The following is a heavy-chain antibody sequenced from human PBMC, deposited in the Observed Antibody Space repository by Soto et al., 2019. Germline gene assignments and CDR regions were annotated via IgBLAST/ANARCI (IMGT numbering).Heavy chain of an antibody. V-gene: IGHV1-18*01. CDR1: AYTFTNYA. J-gene: IGHJ4*02. CDR2: ISGDNGNT. CDR3: ATGLLGYCSGGSCYSDS. D-gene: IGHD2-15*01. Sequence: QVQLVQSGAEVKKPGASVRVSCQTSAYTFTNYAVSWVRQAPGQGLVWMGWISGDNGNTIYAQKFQGRVTMTTDTSTRKAYMELRSLRSDDTAVYYCATGLLGYCSGGSCYSDSWGQGTLVTVSS.